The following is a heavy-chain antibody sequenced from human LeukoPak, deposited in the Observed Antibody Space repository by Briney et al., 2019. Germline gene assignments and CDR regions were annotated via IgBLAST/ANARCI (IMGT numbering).Heavy chain of an antibody. CDR3: ARGGLGGYGDYLTVHGVFFDY. D-gene: IGHD4-17*01. J-gene: IGHJ4*02. CDR1: GGSLSDYY. Sequence: SETLSLTCAVYGGSLSDYYWTWLRQPPGRGLEWIGEINHRGRNNYSPSLTSRLTISVDTSKNQFSLKLSSVTAADTAVYYCARGGLGGYGDYLTVHGVFFDYWGQGTLVTVSS. CDR2: INHRGRN. V-gene: IGHV4-34*01.